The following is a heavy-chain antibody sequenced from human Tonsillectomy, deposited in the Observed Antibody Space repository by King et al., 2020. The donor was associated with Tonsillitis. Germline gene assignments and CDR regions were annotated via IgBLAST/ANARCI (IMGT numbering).Heavy chain of an antibody. CDR2: IYYTGST. CDR3: AGLRDCGGDCYSGYFDY. D-gene: IGHD2-21*02. Sequence: QLQESGPGLVKPSETLSLTCTVSGGSISSSSYYWGWIRQPPGKGLEWIGSIYYTGSTYYNPSLKSRVTISVDTSNNQISLRLSSVTAADTAEYYCAGLRDCGGDCYSGYFDYWGQGTLVTVSS. V-gene: IGHV4-39*07. J-gene: IGHJ4*02. CDR1: GGSISSSSYY.